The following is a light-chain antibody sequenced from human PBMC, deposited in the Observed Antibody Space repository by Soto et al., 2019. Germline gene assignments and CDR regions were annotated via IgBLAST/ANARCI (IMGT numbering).Light chain of an antibody. J-gene: IGKJ2*01. CDR2: AAS. CDR1: QGISSY. Sequence: AIRMTQSPSSLSASTGDRVTITCRASQGISSYLAWYQQKPGKAPKLLIYAASTLQSGVPSRFSGSGAGTDFTLTISRLQSEDLATYYCQQYYSYPYTFGQGTKLEIK. V-gene: IGKV1-8*01. CDR3: QQYYSYPYT.